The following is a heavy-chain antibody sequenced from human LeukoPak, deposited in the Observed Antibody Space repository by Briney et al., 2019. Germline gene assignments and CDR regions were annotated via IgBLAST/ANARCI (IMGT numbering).Heavy chain of an antibody. D-gene: IGHD1-7*01. J-gene: IGHJ4*02. V-gene: IGHV3-23*01. CDR2: ISGSGGST. CDR3: AKDRGNYEGLYDY. Sequence: GGSLRLSCAASGFTFSSYAMSWVRQAPGKGLEWVSAISGSGGSTYYADSVKGRFTISRDNSKNTLYLHMNSLRAEDTAVYYCAKDRGNYEGLYDYWGQGTLVTVSS. CDR1: GFTFSSYA.